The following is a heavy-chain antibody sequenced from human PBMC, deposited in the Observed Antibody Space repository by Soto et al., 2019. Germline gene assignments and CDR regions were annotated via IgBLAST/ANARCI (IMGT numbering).Heavy chain of an antibody. J-gene: IGHJ5*02. V-gene: IGHV1-18*01. CDR2: ISAYNGNT. D-gene: IGHD2-21*01. CDR1: GYTFTSYG. CDR3: ARSAGSAYWFDP. Sequence: QVQLVQSGAEVKKPGASVKVSCKASGYTFTSYGISWVRQAPGQGLEWMGWISAYNGNTNYAQKLQGRDTMTTDTSTSTAYMEMGCLRSDDAAVYYLARSAGSAYWFDPWGQGTRVTVSS.